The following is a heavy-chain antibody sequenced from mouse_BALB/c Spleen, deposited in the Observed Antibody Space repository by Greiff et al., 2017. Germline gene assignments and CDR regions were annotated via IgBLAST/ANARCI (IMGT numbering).Heavy chain of an antibody. Sequence: VQLKESGGGLVKPGGSLKLSCAASGFTFSSYAMSWVRQSPEKRLEWVAEISSGGSYTYYPDTVTGRFTISRDNAKNTLYLEMSSLRSEDTAMYYCARGGAFDYWGQGTTLTVSS. CDR2: ISSGGSYT. CDR3: ARGGAFDY. V-gene: IGHV5-9-4*01. CDR1: GFTFSSYA. J-gene: IGHJ2*01.